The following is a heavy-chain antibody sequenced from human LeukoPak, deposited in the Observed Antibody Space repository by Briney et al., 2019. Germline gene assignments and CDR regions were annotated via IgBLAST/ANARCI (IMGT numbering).Heavy chain of an antibody. CDR2: IYKSAIT. CDR1: GFTVSSNY. D-gene: IGHD3-10*01. Sequence: GGSMRLSCAASGFTVSSNYMTWVRQAPGKGLEWVSVIYKSAITYYADTVRGRFTISRDNSKNTLYLQMNSLRAEDTDVDYCARSLRVRGVPDYMDVWGKGNTVTISS. CDR3: ARSLRVRGVPDYMDV. V-gene: IGHV3-53*01. J-gene: IGHJ6*03.